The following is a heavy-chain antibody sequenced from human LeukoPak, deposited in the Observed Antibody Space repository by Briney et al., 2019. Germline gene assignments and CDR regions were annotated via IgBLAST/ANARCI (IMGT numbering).Heavy chain of an antibody. D-gene: IGHD4-17*01. J-gene: IGHJ4*02. CDR2: ISYDGSNK. CDR3: ARDVGVYGDENSY. V-gene: IGHV3-30-3*01. CDR1: GFTFSSYA. Sequence: GGSLRLSCAASGFTFSSYAMHWVRQAPGKGLEWVAVISYDGSNKYYADSAKGRFTISRDNSKNTLYLQMNSLRAEDTAVYYCARDVGVYGDENSYWGQGTLVTVSS.